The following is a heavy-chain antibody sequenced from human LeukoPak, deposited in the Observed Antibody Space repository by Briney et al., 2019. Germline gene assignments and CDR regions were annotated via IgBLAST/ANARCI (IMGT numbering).Heavy chain of an antibody. CDR2: ISGSGGST. CDR3: AKDREKMDA. V-gene: IGHV3-23*01. J-gene: IGHJ6*04. D-gene: IGHD1-26*01. Sequence: GGSLRLSCAASGFTFSNAWMSWVRQAPGKGLEWVSAISGSGGSTYYADSVKGRFTISRDNSKNTLYLQMNSLRAEDTAVYYCAKDREKMDAWGKGTTVTVSS. CDR1: GFTFSNAW.